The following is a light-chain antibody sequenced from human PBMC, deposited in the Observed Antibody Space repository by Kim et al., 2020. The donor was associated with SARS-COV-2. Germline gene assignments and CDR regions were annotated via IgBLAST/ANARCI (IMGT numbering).Light chain of an antibody. Sequence: SANINCKSSQSVFYSSNNQNYLAWYQQKPGQPPKLLLYWASTREYGVPDRFSGSGSGTDFTLTISSLQAEDVAVYYCQQYYSTPYTFGQGTKLEI. V-gene: IGKV4-1*01. CDR2: WAS. CDR3: QQYYSTPYT. CDR1: QSVFYSSNNQNY. J-gene: IGKJ2*01.